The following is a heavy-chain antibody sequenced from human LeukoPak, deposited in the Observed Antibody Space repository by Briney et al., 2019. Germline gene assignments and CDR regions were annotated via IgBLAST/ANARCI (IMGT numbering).Heavy chain of an antibody. Sequence: SETLSLTCTVSGGSISSYYWSWIRQPPGKGLEWIGYIYTSGSTNYNPSLKSRVTISVDTSKNQFSLKLSSVTAADTAVYYCARLRVPAARAYYMDVWGKGTTVTVSS. V-gene: IGHV4-4*09. D-gene: IGHD2-2*01. J-gene: IGHJ6*03. CDR3: ARLRVPAARAYYMDV. CDR1: GGSISSYY. CDR2: IYTSGST.